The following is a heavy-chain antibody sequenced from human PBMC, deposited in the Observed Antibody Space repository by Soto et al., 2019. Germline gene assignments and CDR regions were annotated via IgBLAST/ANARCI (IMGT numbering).Heavy chain of an antibody. Sequence: QVQLVESGGGVVQPGRSLRLSCAASGFTFSSYGMHWVRQALGKGLEWVAVIWYDGSNKYYADSVKGRFTISRDNSNNTLYRQMNRLRADDTSVYYSARWVRTVTTGHRSICYYYYAMHFLGQGTTVTVSS. CDR2: IWYDGSNK. J-gene: IGHJ6*02. CDR3: ARWVRTVTTGHRSICYYYYAMHF. V-gene: IGHV3-33*01. D-gene: IGHD4-17*01. CDR1: GFTFSSYG.